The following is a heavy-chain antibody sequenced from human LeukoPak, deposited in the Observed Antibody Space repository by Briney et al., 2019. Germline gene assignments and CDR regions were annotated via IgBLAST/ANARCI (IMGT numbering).Heavy chain of an antibody. CDR3: AKVGATLYYFDY. D-gene: IGHD1-26*01. Sequence: GGSLRLSCAASGFSFSSYAMSWVRQAPGKGLEWVSAISGSGGTTYYADSVKGRFTISRDNSKNTLYLQMNSLRDEDTAVYYCAKVGATLYYFDYWGQGSLVTVSS. J-gene: IGHJ4*02. CDR1: GFSFSSYA. CDR2: ISGSGGTT. V-gene: IGHV3-23*01.